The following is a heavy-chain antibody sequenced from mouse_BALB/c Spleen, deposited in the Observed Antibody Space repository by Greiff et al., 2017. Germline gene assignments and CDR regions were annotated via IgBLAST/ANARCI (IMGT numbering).Heavy chain of an antibody. D-gene: IGHD2-1*01. J-gene: IGHJ2*01. V-gene: IGHV5-6-3*01. CDR3: ARDRGGNYYFDY. CDR2: INSNGGST. CDR1: GFTFSSYG. Sequence: EVKLMESGGGLVQPGGSLKLSCAASGFTFSSYGMSWVRQTPDKRLELVATINSNGGSTYYPDSVKGRFTISRDNAKNTLYLQMSSLKSEDTAMYYCARDRGGNYYFDYWGQGTTLTVSS.